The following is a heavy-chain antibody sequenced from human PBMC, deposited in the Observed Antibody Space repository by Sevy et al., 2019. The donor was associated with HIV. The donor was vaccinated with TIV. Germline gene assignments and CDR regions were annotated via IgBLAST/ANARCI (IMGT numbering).Heavy chain of an antibody. CDR3: AREGCTKPHDY. Sequence: GGSLRLSCAASGFTFSKYSMSWVRQPPGKGLEWVSTLSFGCGEINYADSVKGRFTISRDNSKSSVYLKVNNLRPEDTAVYYCAREGCTKPHDYWGQGTLVTVSS. D-gene: IGHD2-8*01. CDR2: LSFGCGEI. V-gene: IGHV3-23*01. J-gene: IGHJ4*02. CDR1: GFTFSKYS.